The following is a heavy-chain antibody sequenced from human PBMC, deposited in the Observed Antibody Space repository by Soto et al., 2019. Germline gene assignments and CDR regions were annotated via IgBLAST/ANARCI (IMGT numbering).Heavy chain of an antibody. Sequence: TLSHTCVVSGGPVSGDDLYRSWIRHLPGKGLEWIANVYHTGTTYYNPSLKSRVSISVDTSKNQFSLNLTSVTAADTAVYYCARAPKVSGSSQTRPDFWGQGALVTVSS. CDR3: ARAPKVSGSSQTRPDF. CDR1: GGPVSGDDLY. J-gene: IGHJ4*02. CDR2: VYHTGTT. V-gene: IGHV4-31*02. D-gene: IGHD6-6*01.